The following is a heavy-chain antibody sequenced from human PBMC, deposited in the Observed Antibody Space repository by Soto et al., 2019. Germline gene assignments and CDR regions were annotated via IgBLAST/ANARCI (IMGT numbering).Heavy chain of an antibody. Sequence: SETLSLTCTVSGDSISSGGYYWSWIRQHPGKGLEWIGYIYYSGSTYYNPSLKSRVTISVDTSKNQFSLKLSSVTAADTAVYYCARDRRLYYYGSGRGYSEFDYWGQGTLVTVSS. CDR3: ARDRRLYYYGSGRGYSEFDY. V-gene: IGHV4-31*03. J-gene: IGHJ4*02. D-gene: IGHD3-10*01. CDR1: GDSISSGGYY. CDR2: IYYSGST.